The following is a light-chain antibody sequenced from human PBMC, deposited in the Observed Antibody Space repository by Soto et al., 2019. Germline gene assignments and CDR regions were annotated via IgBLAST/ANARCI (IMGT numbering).Light chain of an antibody. CDR2: GAS. CDR1: QSVNSNY. V-gene: IGKV3-20*01. CDR3: HQYGLSPRHP. J-gene: IGKJ2*01. Sequence: EIVLTQSPGTLSLSPGESTILSCRASQSVNSNYLAWYQQKPGQAPRLLIYGASSRATGVPNRFSGSGSGTDFTLTISSLEPEDFAVYNCHQYGLSPRHPFGQGTKLEIK.